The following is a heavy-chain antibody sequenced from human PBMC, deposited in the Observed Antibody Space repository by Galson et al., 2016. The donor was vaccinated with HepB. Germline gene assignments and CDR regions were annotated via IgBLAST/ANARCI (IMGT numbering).Heavy chain of an antibody. Sequence: SLRLSCAASGFFFSSYSMNWVRQAPGKGLEWVSSISSSSGYIYYADSVKGRFTISRDNAKNSLYLQMHSLRVEDTAVYYCARQGSPTTREYFQHWGQSTLVTVSS. J-gene: IGHJ1*01. D-gene: IGHD2-2*01. V-gene: IGHV3-21*01. CDR3: ARQGSPTTREYFQH. CDR2: ISSSSGYI. CDR1: GFFFSSYS.